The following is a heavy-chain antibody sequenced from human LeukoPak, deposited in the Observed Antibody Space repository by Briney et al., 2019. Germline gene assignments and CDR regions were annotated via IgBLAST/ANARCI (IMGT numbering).Heavy chain of an antibody. Sequence: PGGSLRLSCSASGFAFDAYGMSWVRQAPGKGLEWVSGINWNGGSTGYADSVKGRFTISRDNAKNSLYLQMNRLRAEDTALYYCAGDRSWNVAGPLFWFDPWGQGTLVIVSS. CDR1: GFAFDAYG. J-gene: IGHJ5*02. CDR2: INWNGGST. V-gene: IGHV3-20*04. CDR3: AGDRSWNVAGPLFWFDP. D-gene: IGHD1-1*01.